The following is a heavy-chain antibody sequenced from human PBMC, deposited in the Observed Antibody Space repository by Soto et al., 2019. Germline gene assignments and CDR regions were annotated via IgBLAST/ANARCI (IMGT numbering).Heavy chain of an antibody. CDR2: INHSGST. CDR1: GGSFSGYY. V-gene: IGHV4-34*01. J-gene: IGHJ4*02. Sequence: SETLSLTCAVYGGSFSGYYWSWIRQPPGKGLEWIGEINHSGSTNYNPSLKSRVTISVDTSKNQFSLKLSSVTAADTAVYYCARVRQSKYYGSGSYYKPYYFDYWGQGTLVTVSS. CDR3: ARVRQSKYYGSGSYYKPYYFDY. D-gene: IGHD3-10*01.